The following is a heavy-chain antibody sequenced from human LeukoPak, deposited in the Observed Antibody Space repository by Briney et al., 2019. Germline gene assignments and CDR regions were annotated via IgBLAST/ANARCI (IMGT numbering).Heavy chain of an antibody. CDR1: GASISSGGYY. CDR2: ISNSGST. Sequence: SETLSLTCTVSGASISSGGYYWSWIRQHPGKGLECIGHISNSGSTYYNPSFKSRVTISVDTSKNQFSLRLSSVTAADTAVYYCARYFYGSGYNSGGYYFDYWGQGTLVTVSS. D-gene: IGHD5-12*01. V-gene: IGHV4-31*03. CDR3: ARYFYGSGYNSGGYYFDY. J-gene: IGHJ4*02.